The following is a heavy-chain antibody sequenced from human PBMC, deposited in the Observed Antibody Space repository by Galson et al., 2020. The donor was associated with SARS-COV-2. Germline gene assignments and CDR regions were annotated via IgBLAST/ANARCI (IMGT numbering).Heavy chain of an antibody. J-gene: IGHJ6*02. D-gene: IGHD3-10*02. CDR2: VSGSGGST. CDR3: ARDLVVFGLPGVLAWGPKERKSYHYAMDV. V-gene: IGHV3-23*01. CDR1: GFTFTNYA. Sequence: PGGSLRLSCAASGFTFTNYAMSWVRQAPGKGLEWVSGVSGSGGSTNYADSVMGRFTIARDNSRNTLYLQMKSLRVEDTAEYYCARDLVVFGLPGVLAWGPKERKSYHYAMDVWGQGTTVTVSS.